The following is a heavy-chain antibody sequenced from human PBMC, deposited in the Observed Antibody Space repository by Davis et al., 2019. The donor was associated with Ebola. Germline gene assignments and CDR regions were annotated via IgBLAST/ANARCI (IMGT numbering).Heavy chain of an antibody. Sequence: GGSLRLSCAASGLTFSSYAMSWVRQAPGKGLEWVSGISGSGGSTYYADSVKGRFTISRDSSKNTLYLQMNSLRAEDTALYYCADSSGYYYFDYWGQGTLVTVSS. CDR3: ADSSGYYYFDY. CDR1: GLTFSSYA. J-gene: IGHJ4*02. V-gene: IGHV3-23*01. CDR2: ISGSGGST. D-gene: IGHD3-22*01.